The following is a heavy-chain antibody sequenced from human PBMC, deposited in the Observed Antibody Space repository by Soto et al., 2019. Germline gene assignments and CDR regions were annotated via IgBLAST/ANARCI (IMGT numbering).Heavy chain of an antibody. V-gene: IGHV3-33*01. CDR1: GFTFSSYG. J-gene: IGHJ6*02. CDR3: ARESDDGHSYYRMDV. CDR2: IWYDGSNK. Sequence: VGSLRLSCAASGFTFSSYGMHWVRQAPGKGLEWVAVIWYDGSNKYYADSVKGRFTISRDNSTNTLYLQMNSLRAADTAVYYCARESDDGHSYYRMDVRGQGTKVRVAS. D-gene: IGHD1-1*01.